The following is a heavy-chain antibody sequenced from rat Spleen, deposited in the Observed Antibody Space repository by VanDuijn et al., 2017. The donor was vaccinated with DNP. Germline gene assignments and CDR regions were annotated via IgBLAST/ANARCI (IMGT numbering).Heavy chain of an antibody. CDR3: ARHDYDRPNDFYGMDV. V-gene: IGHV5-7*01. Sequence: EVQLVESGGGLVQPGRSLKLSCVASGFTFSDHNMAWVRQAPKKGLEWVATISFDGRSTFYRVSVRGRVTISRENAKSVLFLEMGSLRSEDTATYYCARHDYDRPNDFYGMDVWGQGTSVIVSS. J-gene: IGHJ4*01. CDR1: GFTFSDHN. CDR2: ISFDGRST. D-gene: IGHD1-12*01.